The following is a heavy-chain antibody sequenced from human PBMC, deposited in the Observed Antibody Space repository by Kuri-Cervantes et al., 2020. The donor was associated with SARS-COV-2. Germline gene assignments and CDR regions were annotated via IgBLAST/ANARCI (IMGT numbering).Heavy chain of an antibody. D-gene: IGHD5-12*01. CDR1: VGTFSSYA. CDR3: ALVATRPLRRDAFDI. CDR2: IIPIFGIA. V-gene: IGHV1-69*10. J-gene: IGHJ3*02. Sequence: SVKVSCKASVGTFSSYAISWVRQAPGQGLEWMGGIIPIFGIANYAQKFQGRVTITADKSTSTAYMELSSLRSKDTAVYYCALVATRPLRRDAFDIWGQGTMVTVSS.